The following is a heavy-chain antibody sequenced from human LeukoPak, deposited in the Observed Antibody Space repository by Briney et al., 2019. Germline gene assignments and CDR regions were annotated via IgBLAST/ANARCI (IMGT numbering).Heavy chain of an antibody. CDR2: IYSGGST. J-gene: IGHJ6*03. CDR3: ASGSGSYRTPYYYMDV. V-gene: IGHV3-53*01. CDR1: GFTVSSNY. D-gene: IGHD3-10*01. Sequence: GGSLRLSCAASGFTVSSNYMSWVRQAPGKGLEWVSVIYSGGSTYYADSVKGRFTISRDNPKSTLYLQMNNLRAEDTAVYYCASGSGSYRTPYYYMDVWGKGTTVTVSS.